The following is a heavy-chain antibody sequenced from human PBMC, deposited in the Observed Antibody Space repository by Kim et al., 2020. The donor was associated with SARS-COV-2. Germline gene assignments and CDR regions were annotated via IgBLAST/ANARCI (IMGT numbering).Heavy chain of an antibody. Sequence: GGSLRLSCAASGFSFSSYWMHWVRQAPGKGLEWVAHIHNDGSNTQYAYSVKGRLTISRDNAENTLYLQMNSLRAEDTAVYFCTRGPEREWLGVDYLGHGT. J-gene: IGHJ4*01. CDR2: IHNDGSNT. CDR3: TRGPEREWLGVDY. CDR1: GFSFSSYW. V-gene: IGHV3-74*03. D-gene: IGHD5-12*01.